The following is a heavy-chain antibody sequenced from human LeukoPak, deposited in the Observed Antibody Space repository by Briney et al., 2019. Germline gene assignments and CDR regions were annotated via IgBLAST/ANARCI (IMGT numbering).Heavy chain of an antibody. Sequence: PGGSLRLSCAASGFTFSSYWMHWVRQAPGKGLVRVSRINSDGSSTSHADSVKGRFTISGDNAKNTLYLQINSLRAEDTAVYYCARGIAHGFDIWGQGTMVTVSS. CDR2: INSDGSST. CDR3: ARGIAHGFDI. J-gene: IGHJ3*02. CDR1: GFTFSSYW. V-gene: IGHV3-74*01.